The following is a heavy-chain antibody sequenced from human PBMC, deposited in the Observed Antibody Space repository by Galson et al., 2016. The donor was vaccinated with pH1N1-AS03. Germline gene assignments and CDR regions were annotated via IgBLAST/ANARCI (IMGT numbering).Heavy chain of an antibody. D-gene: IGHD1-1*01. CDR1: GFSLNTSEMS. Sequence: PALVKPTQTLTLTCTFSGFSLNTSEMSVSWIRQPPGKALEWLALIGWEDDEFYSTSLKTRLTIPKDTSKNQVVLTMTNMDPVDTGTYYCARVLNWNWFDPWGQGTLVTVSS. CDR2: IGWEDDE. V-gene: IGHV2-70*01. J-gene: IGHJ5*02. CDR3: ARVLNWNWFDP.